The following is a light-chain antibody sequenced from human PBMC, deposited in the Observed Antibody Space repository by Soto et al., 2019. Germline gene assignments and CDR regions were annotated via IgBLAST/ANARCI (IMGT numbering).Light chain of an antibody. CDR3: SSYRRSSTPWV. V-gene: IGLV2-14*01. J-gene: IGLJ3*02. Sequence: QSVLTQPASVSGSPGQSITISCTGTNSDVGGYNYVSWYQQHPGKAPKLIIYEVSNRPAGVSNRFSGSKSGNTASLTISGLQAEDEDDYHCSSYRRSSTPWVFGGGTKGTVL. CDR1: NSDVGGYNY. CDR2: EVS.